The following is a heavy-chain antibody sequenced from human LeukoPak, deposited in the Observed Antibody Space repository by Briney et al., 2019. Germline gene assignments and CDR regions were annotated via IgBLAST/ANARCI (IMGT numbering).Heavy chain of an antibody. CDR1: GFPFNDFY. Sequence: GGSLRLSCAASGFPFNDFYMSWIRQAPGKGLEWVSYISSSGNTMFYADSVKGRFTISRDSAKRSLYLQMNSLRAEDTAVYYCARVLDWQQLVPYYWDQGSLVTVSS. D-gene: IGHD6-13*01. CDR3: ARVLDWQQLVPYY. J-gene: IGHJ4*02. CDR2: ISSSGNTM. V-gene: IGHV3-11*01.